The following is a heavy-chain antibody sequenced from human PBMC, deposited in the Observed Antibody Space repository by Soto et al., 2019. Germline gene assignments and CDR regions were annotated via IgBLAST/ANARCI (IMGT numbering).Heavy chain of an antibody. CDR2: IIPIFGTA. Sequence: SVKVSCKASGGTFSSYAISWVRQAPGQGLEWMGGIIPIFGTANYAQKFQGRVTITADESTSTAYMELSSLRSEDTAVYYCATTFRGYCSGGSCLDDFDIWGQGTMVTVSS. J-gene: IGHJ3*02. CDR1: GGTFSSYA. V-gene: IGHV1-69*13. CDR3: ATTFRGYCSGGSCLDDFDI. D-gene: IGHD2-15*01.